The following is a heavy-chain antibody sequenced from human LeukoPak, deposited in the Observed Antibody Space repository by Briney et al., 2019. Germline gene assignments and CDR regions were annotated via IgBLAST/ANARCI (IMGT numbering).Heavy chain of an antibody. J-gene: IGHJ4*02. CDR3: AKVGRVVGAALVLGPEYYFDY. CDR1: GFTFSNYG. D-gene: IGHD1-26*01. Sequence: GGSLRLSCAASGFTFSNYGLSWVRQAPGKGLEWVSGVSGGDRSTYYADSVKGRFTISRDNSKNTLYLQMNSLRAEDTAVYYCAKVGRVVGAALVLGPEYYFDYWGQGTLVTVSS. V-gene: IGHV3-23*01. CDR2: VSGGDRST.